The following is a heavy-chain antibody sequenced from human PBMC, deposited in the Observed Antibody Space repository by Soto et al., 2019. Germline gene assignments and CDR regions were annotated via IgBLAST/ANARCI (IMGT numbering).Heavy chain of an antibody. CDR2: ISPHNNNT. Sequence: QVQLVQSETEVKKPGASVKVSCKASGYRFTTYAITWVRQAPGQGLEWMGWISPHNNNTEYVQKFQGRVAMTADTSTSTTYMEVRSLRSDDTALYYCARGKFYFDTWGQGTLVTVSS. J-gene: IGHJ4*02. CDR1: GYRFTTYA. V-gene: IGHV1-18*01. CDR3: ARGKFYFDT.